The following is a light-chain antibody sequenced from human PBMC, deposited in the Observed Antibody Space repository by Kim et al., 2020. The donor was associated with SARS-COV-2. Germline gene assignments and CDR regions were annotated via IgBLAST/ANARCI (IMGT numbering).Light chain of an antibody. V-gene: IGLV1-44*01. CDR3: ATWDDSLTGGV. CDR1: SSNIGSNP. Sequence: QRVTISCSGSSSNIGSNPVNWFQHLPGTAPRLLIYGDNQRPSGVPDPFSASKSGTSASLAISGLQSEDETYYYCATWDDSLTGGVFGGGTQLTVL. J-gene: IGLJ3*02. CDR2: GDN.